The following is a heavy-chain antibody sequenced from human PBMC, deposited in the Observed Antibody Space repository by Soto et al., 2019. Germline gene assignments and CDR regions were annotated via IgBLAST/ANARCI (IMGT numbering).Heavy chain of an antibody. J-gene: IGHJ5*02. CDR1: GFSLSTSGVG. CDR3: AHSLIGYYYNSSGSTWFDP. D-gene: IGHD3-22*01. CDR2: IYWDDDK. V-gene: IGHV2-5*02. Sequence: QITLKESGPTLVKPTQTLTLTCTFSGFSLSTSGVGVGWIRQPPGKALEWLALIYWDDDKRYSPSLKSRLTTPKDPPKNQGVLTMTNMDPVDTATYYCAHSLIGYYYNSSGSTWFDPWGQGTLVTVSS.